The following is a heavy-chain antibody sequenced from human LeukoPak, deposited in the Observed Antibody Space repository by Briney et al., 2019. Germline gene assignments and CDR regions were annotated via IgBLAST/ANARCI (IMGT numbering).Heavy chain of an antibody. CDR2: IYHSGST. J-gene: IGHJ4*02. D-gene: IGHD3-22*01. Sequence: SETLSLTCTVSGYSISSGYYWGWIRQPPGRGLEWIGSIYHSGSTYYNPSLKSRVTISVDTSKNQFSLKLSSVTAADTAVYYCARELYYDSSGYLGTLKDYWGQGTLVTVSS. CDR1: GYSISSGYY. CDR3: ARELYYDSSGYLGTLKDY. V-gene: IGHV4-38-2*02.